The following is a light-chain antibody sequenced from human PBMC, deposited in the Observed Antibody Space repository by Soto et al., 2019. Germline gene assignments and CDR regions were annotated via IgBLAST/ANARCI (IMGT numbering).Light chain of an antibody. V-gene: IGKV3-15*01. CDR2: GAS. Sequence: EVVMTQSPATLSASPGERATLSCRASQGVNNNLAWYQQKPGQAPRLLIYGASTRATGVSARFTGSGSGAEFTLTISSLQSEDLAVYYCQQYDDWPPWTFGQGTKVEIK. CDR3: QQYDDWPPWT. J-gene: IGKJ1*01. CDR1: QGVNNN.